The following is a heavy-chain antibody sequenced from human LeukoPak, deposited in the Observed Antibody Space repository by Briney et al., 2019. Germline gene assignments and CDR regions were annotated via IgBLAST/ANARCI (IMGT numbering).Heavy chain of an antibody. CDR1: GYTFTTYA. J-gene: IGHJ3*02. CDR2: ISTYNDDR. Sequence: ASVKASCKASGYTFTTYAIHWVRQAPGQRLEWMGWISTYNDDRKYSPKFQGTVTITTDTSASTAYLELSSLRSEDTAVYYCARDRSSFSYAFDIWGQGTMVTVSS. CDR3: ARDRSSFSYAFDI. D-gene: IGHD6-6*01. V-gene: IGHV1-3*04.